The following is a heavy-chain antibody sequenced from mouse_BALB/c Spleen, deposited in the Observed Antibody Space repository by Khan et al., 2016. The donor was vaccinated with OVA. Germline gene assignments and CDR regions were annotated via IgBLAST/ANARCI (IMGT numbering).Heavy chain of an antibody. D-gene: IGHD3-1*01. CDR2: IYWDDDK. J-gene: IGHJ4*01. CDR1: GFSLSTSGMG. V-gene: IGHV8-12*01. Sequence: QVTLKESGPGILQPSQTLSLTCSFSGFSLSTSGMGVSWIRQPSGKGLEWLAHIYWDDDKRYNPSLKSRPTISKDSSRNQVFLKITSVDTADTATYYCARSSGYSYYYAMDYWGQGTSVTVSS. CDR3: ARSSGYSYYYAMDY.